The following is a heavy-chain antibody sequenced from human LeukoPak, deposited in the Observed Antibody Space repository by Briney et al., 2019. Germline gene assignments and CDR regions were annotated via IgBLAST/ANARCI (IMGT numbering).Heavy chain of an antibody. CDR1: GFTFSSYA. V-gene: IGHV3-23*01. CDR2: ISGSGGST. CDR3: AKDTRTMIVVASDY. J-gene: IGHJ4*02. D-gene: IGHD3-22*01. Sequence: GGSLRLSCAASGFTFSSYAMSWVRQAPGKGLEWVSAISGSGGSTYYADLVKGRFTISRDNSKNTLYLQMNSLRAEDTAVYYCAKDTRTMIVVASDYWGQGTLVTVSS.